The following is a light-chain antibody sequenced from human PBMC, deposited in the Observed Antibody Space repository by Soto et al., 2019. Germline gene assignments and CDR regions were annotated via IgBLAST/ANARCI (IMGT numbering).Light chain of an antibody. CDR3: QQYESTPPA. CDR2: WAS. V-gene: IGKV4-1*01. J-gene: IGKJ2*01. CDR1: QSVLYSSNNKNY. Sequence: DIVMTQSPDSLAVSLGERATINCKSSQSVLYSSNNKNYLASYQQRPGQPPKLLIYWASTRESGVPDRFSGSGSGTDFSLTIAGLQAEDVAVYYCQQYESTPPAFGQGAKLEIK.